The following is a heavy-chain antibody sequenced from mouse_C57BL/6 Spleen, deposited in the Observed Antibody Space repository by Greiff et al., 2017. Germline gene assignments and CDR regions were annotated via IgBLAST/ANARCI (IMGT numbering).Heavy chain of an antibody. D-gene: IGHD1-1*01. J-gene: IGHJ1*03. CDR1: GYTFTSYW. CDR3: ARRGTTVVATRYFDV. Sequence: VKLQQPGAELVKPGASVKLSCKASGYTFTSYWMQWVKQRPGQGLEWIGEIDPSDSYTNYNQKFKGKATLTVDTSSSTAYMQLSSLTSEDSAVYYCARRGTTVVATRYFDVWGTGTTVTVSS. CDR2: IDPSDSYT. V-gene: IGHV1-50*01.